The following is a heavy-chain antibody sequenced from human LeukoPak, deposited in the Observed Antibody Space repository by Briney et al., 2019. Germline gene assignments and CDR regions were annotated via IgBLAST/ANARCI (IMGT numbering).Heavy chain of an antibody. CDR2: IYPGDSDT. CDR1: GYSFTSYW. J-gene: IGHJ3*02. V-gene: IGHV5-51*01. D-gene: IGHD6-19*01. CDR3: ARQDSSGWPGRGFDAFDI. Sequence: GESLKISCKGSGYSFTSYWIGWVRQMPGKGLGWMGIIYPGDSDTRYSPSFQGQVTISADKSISTAYLQWSSLKASDTAMYYCARQDSSGWPGRGFDAFDIWGQGTMVTVSS.